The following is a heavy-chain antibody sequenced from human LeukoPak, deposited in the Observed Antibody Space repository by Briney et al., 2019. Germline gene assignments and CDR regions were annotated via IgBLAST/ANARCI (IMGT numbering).Heavy chain of an antibody. Sequence: SETLSLTCTVSGGSISSHYWSWIRQPPGKGLEWIGYIYYSGSTNYNPSLKSRVTISVDTSKNQFSLKLSSVTAADTAVYYCARVSRRDAFDIWGQGTMVTVSS. CDR2: IYYSGST. J-gene: IGHJ3*02. V-gene: IGHV4-59*11. CDR1: GGSISSHY. CDR3: ARVSRRDAFDI.